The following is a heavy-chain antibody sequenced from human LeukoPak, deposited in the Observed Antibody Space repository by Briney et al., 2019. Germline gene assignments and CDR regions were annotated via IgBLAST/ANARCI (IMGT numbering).Heavy chain of an antibody. CDR3: AKDIEVVPAATCFDY. J-gene: IGHJ4*02. CDR2: ISGSGGST. Sequence: PGGSLRLSCAASGFTFSSYAMSWVRQAPGKGLEWVSAISGSGGSTYYADSVKGRFTISRDNSKNTLYLQMNSLRAEDTAVYYCAKDIEVVPAATCFDYWGQGTLVIVSS. V-gene: IGHV3-23*01. CDR1: GFTFSSYA. D-gene: IGHD2-2*01.